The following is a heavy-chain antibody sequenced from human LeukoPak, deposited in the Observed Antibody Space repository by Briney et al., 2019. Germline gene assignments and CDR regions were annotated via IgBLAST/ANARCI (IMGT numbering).Heavy chain of an antibody. CDR3: ARSIPYGTTWYGRSDY. V-gene: IGHV3-7*03. CDR2: IKPDGTTK. CDR1: GFPFSSYS. Sequence: GGSLRLSCAASGFPFSSYSMTWVRQAPGKGLEWVANIKPDGTTKFYVDSVEGRFTISRDNALNSLYLQMNSLRAEDTAIYYCARSIPYGTTWYGRSDYWGQGTLVTVSS. D-gene: IGHD6-13*01. J-gene: IGHJ4*02.